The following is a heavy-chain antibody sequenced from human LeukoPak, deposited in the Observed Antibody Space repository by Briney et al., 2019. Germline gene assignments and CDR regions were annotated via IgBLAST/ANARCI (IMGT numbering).Heavy chain of an antibody. D-gene: IGHD4-23*01. CDR3: AGHQRGNSDAFDI. V-gene: IGHV4-59*11. CDR1: GGSFSGHY. J-gene: IGHJ3*02. Sequence: KSSETLSLTCAVSGGSFSGHYWNWIRQPPGKGLEWIGYIYYSGSTNYNPPLKSRVPRSVDTSKNQFSLKLTSVTAADTAVYSCAGHQRGNSDAFDIWGQGTMVTVSS. CDR2: IYYSGST.